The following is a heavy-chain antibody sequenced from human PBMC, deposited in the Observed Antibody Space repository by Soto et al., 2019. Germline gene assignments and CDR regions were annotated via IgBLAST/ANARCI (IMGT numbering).Heavy chain of an antibody. V-gene: IGHV2-5*02. D-gene: IGHD1-7*01. CDR3: AANLVAGTSWFDP. CDR2: LYWDEDT. CDR1: GFSLSTSGVG. J-gene: IGHJ5*02. Sequence: QITLKESGPTLVKPTQTLTLTCTFSGFSLSTSGVGVVWNRQPPGKALEWLGILYWDEDTRYRPSLQSRLTITQHTAKTQVVLTTTNVDPVDTGTYYCAANLVAGTSWFDPGGKGTLVTVSA.